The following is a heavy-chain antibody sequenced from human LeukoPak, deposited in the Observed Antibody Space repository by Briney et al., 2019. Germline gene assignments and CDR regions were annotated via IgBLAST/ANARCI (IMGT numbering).Heavy chain of an antibody. Sequence: GASVKVSCKASGYTFTSCDINWVRQATGQGLEWMGWMNPNSGNTGYAQKFQGRVTMTRNTSISTAYMELSSLRSEDTAVYYCARGLRGYSGYDYVSYYYYYMDVWGKGTTVTISS. V-gene: IGHV1-8*01. CDR2: MNPNSGNT. CDR3: ARGLRGYSGYDYVSYYYYYMDV. J-gene: IGHJ6*03. D-gene: IGHD5-12*01. CDR1: GYTFTSCD.